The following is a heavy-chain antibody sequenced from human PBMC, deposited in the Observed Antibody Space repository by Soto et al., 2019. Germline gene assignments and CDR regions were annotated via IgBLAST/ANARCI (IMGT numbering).Heavy chain of an antibody. D-gene: IGHD3-22*01. Sequence: PSETLSLTCAVSGGSISSGGDSWSWIRQPPGKGLEWIGYIYHSGTTRYNPSLKSRVTMSVDRSKNQFSLKLSSVTAADTAVYYCARISSGYDYWGQGTRVTVSS. V-gene: IGHV4-30-2*01. CDR2: IYHSGTT. CDR3: ARISSGYDY. CDR1: GGSISSGGDS. J-gene: IGHJ4*02.